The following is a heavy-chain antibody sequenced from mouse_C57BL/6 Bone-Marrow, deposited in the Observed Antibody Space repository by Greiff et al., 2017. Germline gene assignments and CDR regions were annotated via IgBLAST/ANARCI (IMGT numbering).Heavy chain of an antibody. V-gene: IGHV1-59*01. CDR3: ARDTGRAWFAY. D-gene: IGHD3-2*02. J-gene: IGHJ3*01. CDR2: IDPSDSYT. Sequence: QVQLQQPGAELVRPGTSVKLSCKASGYTFTSYWMHWVKQRPGQSLEWIGVIDPSDSYTNYNQKVKGKATLTVDTSSSTAYMQLSSLTSEGSAVYYCARDTGRAWFAYWGQGTLVTVSA. CDR1: GYTFTSYW.